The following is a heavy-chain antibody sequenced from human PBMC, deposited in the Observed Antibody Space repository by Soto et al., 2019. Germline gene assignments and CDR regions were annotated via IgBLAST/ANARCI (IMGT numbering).Heavy chain of an antibody. CDR1: GYTFTSYD. Sequence: QVQLVQSGAEVKKPGASVKVSCKASGYTFTSYDINWVRQATGQGLEWMGWMNPNSGNTGYAQKFQGRVTMTRNTSIITSYMELSSLRSEDTAVYYCAIGSLRFFEWLSSHYYYYYMDVWGKGTTVTVSS. CDR2: MNPNSGNT. J-gene: IGHJ6*03. V-gene: IGHV1-8*01. D-gene: IGHD3-3*01. CDR3: AIGSLRFFEWLSSHYYYYYMDV.